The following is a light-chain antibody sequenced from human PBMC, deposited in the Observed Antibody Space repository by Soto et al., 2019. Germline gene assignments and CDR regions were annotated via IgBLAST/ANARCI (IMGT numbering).Light chain of an antibody. Sequence: IVMTQSPDSLAVSLGERATINCKSSQSVLYSSNNKNYLAWYQQKPGQPPKLLIYWASTRESGVPERFSGSGSGTDFALTISSLQAEDVAVYYCQQYYSSLFTFGGGTKVEIK. CDR2: WAS. J-gene: IGKJ4*01. V-gene: IGKV4-1*01. CDR3: QQYYSSLFT. CDR1: QSVLYSSNNKNY.